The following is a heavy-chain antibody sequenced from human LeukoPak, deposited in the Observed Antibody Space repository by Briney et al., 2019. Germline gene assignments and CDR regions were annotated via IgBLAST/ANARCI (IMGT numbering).Heavy chain of an antibody. D-gene: IGHD5-24*01. CDR1: GFTVSSNY. CDR2: IYSGGST. CDR3: ARDKNGWRYFDY. J-gene: IGHJ4*02. Sequence: GGSLRLSCAASGFTVSSNYMSWVRQAPGKGLEWVSVIYSGGSTYYADSVKGRLTISRDNSKNTLYLQMNSLRAEDTAVYYCARDKNGWRYFDYWGQGTLVTVSS. V-gene: IGHV3-66*01.